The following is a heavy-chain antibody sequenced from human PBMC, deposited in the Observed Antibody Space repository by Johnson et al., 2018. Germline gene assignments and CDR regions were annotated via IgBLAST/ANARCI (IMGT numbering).Heavy chain of an antibody. Sequence: QVRLVQSGGGVVQPGTSMRLSCVASGLIFNNYAMHWVRQAPGKGLAWVAVIWYDGRKKYYADSVKGRFTNSRENSKNTLYLQMNSQRAEDTAAYYCVKATHIKILRGAAPYGAHFYYDYMDVWGTGTTVTVSS. CDR3: VKATHIKILRGAAPYGAHFYYDYMDV. CDR1: GLIFNNYA. D-gene: IGHD3-10*01. CDR2: IWYDGRKK. V-gene: IGHV3-33*06. J-gene: IGHJ6*03.